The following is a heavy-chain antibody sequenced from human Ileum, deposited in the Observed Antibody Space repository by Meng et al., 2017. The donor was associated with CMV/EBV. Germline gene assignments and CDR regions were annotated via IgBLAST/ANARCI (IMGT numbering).Heavy chain of an antibody. Sequence: LSLTCAASGFIFSNYEMNWVRQAPGKGLEWVSYVTSTGSTTYYAHSVRGRFTISRDNAKNSMYLEMNSLRAEDTAVYYCASRDYYDYTLDVWGQGTTVTVSS. J-gene: IGHJ6*02. CDR3: ASRDYYDYTLDV. CDR2: VTSTGSTT. V-gene: IGHV3-48*03. CDR1: GFIFSNYE.